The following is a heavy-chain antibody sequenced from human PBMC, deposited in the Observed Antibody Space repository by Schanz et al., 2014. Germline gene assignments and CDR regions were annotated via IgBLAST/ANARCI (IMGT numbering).Heavy chain of an antibody. D-gene: IGHD3-22*01. CDR3: AKQHGVIQQVSDY. CDR2: IYSSGST. CDR1: GFTVSNSY. V-gene: IGHV3-66*04. Sequence: EVQLVESGGGLVKPGGSLRLSCAASGFTVSNSYIHWVRQAPGKGLEWVSTIYSSGSTYYADSVKGRFTISRDNSENTLYLQMNSLRAEDTAVYYCAKQHGVIQQVSDYWGQGTLVTVSS. J-gene: IGHJ4*02.